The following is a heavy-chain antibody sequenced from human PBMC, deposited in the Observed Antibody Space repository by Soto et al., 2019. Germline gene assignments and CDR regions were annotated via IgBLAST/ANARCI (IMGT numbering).Heavy chain of an antibody. CDR2: IDPSDSYT. CDR3: AREDYIERYYYYGMDV. D-gene: IGHD4-4*01. V-gene: IGHV5-10-1*01. J-gene: IGHJ6*02. Sequence: GESLKISCKGSGYSFTSYWISWVRQMPGKGLEWMGRIDPSDSYTNYSPSFQGHVTISADKSISTAYLQWSSLKASDTAMYYCAREDYIERYYYYGMDVWGQGTTVTSP. CDR1: GYSFTSYW.